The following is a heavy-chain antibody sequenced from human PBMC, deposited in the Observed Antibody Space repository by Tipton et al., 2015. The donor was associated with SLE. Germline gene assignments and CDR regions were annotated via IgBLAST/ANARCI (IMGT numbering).Heavy chain of an antibody. V-gene: IGHV4-34*01. CDR1: GGSFSGYY. D-gene: IGHD1-26*01. CDR2: INHNGGT. J-gene: IGHJ4*02. CDR3: ARHLGSGRYYMTFDY. Sequence: TLSLTCAVYGGSFSGYYWSWIRQPPGKGLEWIGEINHNGGTNYNPSLKSRVTISVDTSKNQFSLKLSSVTAADTAIYYCARHLGSGRYYMTFDYWGQGALVTVSS.